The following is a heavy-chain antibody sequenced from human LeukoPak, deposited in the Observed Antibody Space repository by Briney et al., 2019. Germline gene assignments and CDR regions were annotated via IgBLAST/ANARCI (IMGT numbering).Heavy chain of an antibody. CDR1: GLTFKSYG. V-gene: IGHV3-30*02. CDR2: IRYDGSNK. J-gene: IGHJ6*03. D-gene: IGHD3-3*01. Sequence: GGSLRLSCAASGLTFKSYGIHWVGQAPGKGLEWVAFIRYDGSNKYYADSVKGRFTISRDNSKNTLYLQMNSLRAEDTAVYYCVRSGYYTYQYYYMDVWGKGTTVTVSS. CDR3: VRSGYYTYQYYYMDV.